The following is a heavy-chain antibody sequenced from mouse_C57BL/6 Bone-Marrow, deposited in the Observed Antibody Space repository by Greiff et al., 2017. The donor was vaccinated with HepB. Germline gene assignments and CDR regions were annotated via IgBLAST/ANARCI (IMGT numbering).Heavy chain of an antibody. CDR2: IYPGDGDT. CDR1: GYAFSSSW. V-gene: IGHV1-82*01. J-gene: IGHJ1*03. CDR3: ARGDYYGSSPYWYFDV. Sequence: QVHVKQSGPELVKPGASVKISCKASGYAFSSSWMNWVKQRPGKGLEWIGRIYPGDGDTNYNGKFKGKATLTADKSSSTAYMQLSSLTSEDSAVYFCARGDYYGSSPYWYFDVWGTGTTVTVSS. D-gene: IGHD1-1*01.